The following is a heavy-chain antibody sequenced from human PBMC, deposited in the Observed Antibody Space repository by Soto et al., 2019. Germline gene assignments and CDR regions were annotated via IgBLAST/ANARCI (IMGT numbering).Heavy chain of an antibody. CDR2: IYYSGST. Sequence: SASLSLTCTVSGDSISSSSYYWGWIRQPPGKGLEWIGSIYYSGSTYYNPSLKSRVTISVDTSKNQFSLKLSSVTAADTAVYYCARVVATTPYYYYYYMDVWGKGTTVTVSS. CDR1: GDSISSSSYY. J-gene: IGHJ6*03. CDR3: ARVVATTPYYYYYYMDV. V-gene: IGHV4-39*07. D-gene: IGHD5-12*01.